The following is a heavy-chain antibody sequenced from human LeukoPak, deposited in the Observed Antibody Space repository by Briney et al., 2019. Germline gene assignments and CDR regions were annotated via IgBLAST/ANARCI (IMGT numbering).Heavy chain of an antibody. J-gene: IGHJ6*04. D-gene: IGHD2-21*02. CDR1: GFTFSSYE. Sequence: GGSLRLSCAASGFTFSSYEMNWVRQAPGKGLEWVSYISSSGSTIYYADSVKGRFTISRDNAKNSLYLRMNSLRAEDTAVYYCARASYCGGDCYAYYYGMDVWGKGTTVTVSS. CDR3: ARASYCGGDCYAYYYGMDV. CDR2: ISSSGSTI. V-gene: IGHV3-48*03.